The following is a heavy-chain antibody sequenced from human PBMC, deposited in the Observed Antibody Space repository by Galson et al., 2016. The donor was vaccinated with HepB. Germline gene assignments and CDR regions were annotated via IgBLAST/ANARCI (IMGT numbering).Heavy chain of an antibody. CDR1: GFTVSTNF. J-gene: IGHJ3*02. V-gene: IGHV3-53*01. CDR2: TYRSGAA. CDR3: SRGSTTYYYDRNGMPDAFDI. Sequence: SLRLSCAASGFTVSTNFMSWVRQAPGTGLEWVSVTYRSGAAYFADSVKGRFTSSRDNSKNTLCLQMNSLRAEDSAVYYCSRGSTTYYYDRNGMPDAFDIWGQGTMVIVSS. D-gene: IGHD3-22*01.